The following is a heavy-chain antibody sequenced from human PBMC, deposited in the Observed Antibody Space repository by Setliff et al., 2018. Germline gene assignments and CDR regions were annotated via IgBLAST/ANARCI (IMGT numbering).Heavy chain of an antibody. V-gene: IGHV4-39*01. CDR2: IYYTGTT. CDR3: ARHNVGATYFDY. D-gene: IGHD1-26*01. Sequence: SETLSLTCSVSGGSISSSSSYWGWIRQPPGKGLEWIGSIYYTGTTYYNPSLKSRITISVDTSKNQFSLKLNSVTAADTAAYYCARHNVGATYFDYWGQGTLVTVSS. CDR1: GGSISSSSSY. J-gene: IGHJ4*02.